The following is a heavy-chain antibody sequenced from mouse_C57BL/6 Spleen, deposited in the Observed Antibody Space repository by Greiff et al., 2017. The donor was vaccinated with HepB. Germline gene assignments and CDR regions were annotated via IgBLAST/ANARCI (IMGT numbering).Heavy chain of an antibody. CDR3: ARYYGGYFDG. J-gene: IGHJ1*03. CDR2: IRNKANGYTT. Sequence: EVKLVESGGGLVQPGGSLSLSCAASGFTFTVYYMSWVRQLPGKALEWLGFIRNKANGYTTEYSASVKGRFTISRDNSQSILYLQMNALRAEDSTTYYCARYYGGYFDGRSTETTNTVDS. V-gene: IGHV7-3*01. CDR1: GFTFTVYY. D-gene: IGHD1-1*02.